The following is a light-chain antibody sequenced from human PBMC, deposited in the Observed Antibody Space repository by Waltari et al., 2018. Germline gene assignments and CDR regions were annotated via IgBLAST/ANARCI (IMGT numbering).Light chain of an antibody. CDR3: ALYMGSGIWV. CDR1: SGSVSTTSY. Sequence: QTVVTQEPSLSVSPGGTVTLTCALTSGSVSTTSYATWYQQTPGQPPRTLVYKGSSLSSGVPDRFSGSIFGNKAALTITGAQADDECNYYCALYMGSGIWVFGGGTKLTVL. J-gene: IGLJ3*02. CDR2: KGS. V-gene: IGLV8-61*01.